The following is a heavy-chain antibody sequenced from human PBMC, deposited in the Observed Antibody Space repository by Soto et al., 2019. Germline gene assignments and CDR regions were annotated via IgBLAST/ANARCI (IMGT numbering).Heavy chain of an antibody. J-gene: IGHJ4*02. D-gene: IGHD1-26*01. Sequence: SETLSLTCTVSGGSISSSSYCWGWIRQPPGKGLEWIGNIYYSGSTYYNPSLKSRVTISVDTSKNQFSLKLSSVTAENTAVYYCARRVSGSYFHYWGQGTLVTVS. V-gene: IGHV4-39*01. CDR3: ARRVSGSYFHY. CDR1: GGSISSSSYC. CDR2: IYYSGST.